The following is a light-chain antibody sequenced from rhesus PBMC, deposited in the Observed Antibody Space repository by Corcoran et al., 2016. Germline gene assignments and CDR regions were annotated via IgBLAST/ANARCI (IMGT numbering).Light chain of an antibody. Sequence: DIVMTQTPLSLPVTPGEPASISCRSSQSLLHSNGNTYLYWYLQKPGQLPRLLIYGVSTRFSGVPDRVSGSGSGTDFTLKIRRVEAGDVGVYYCMQALQNPLTFGGGTKVELK. CDR3: MQALQNPLT. J-gene: IGKJ4*01. V-gene: IGKV2-73*01. CDR1: QSLLHSNGNTY. CDR2: GVS.